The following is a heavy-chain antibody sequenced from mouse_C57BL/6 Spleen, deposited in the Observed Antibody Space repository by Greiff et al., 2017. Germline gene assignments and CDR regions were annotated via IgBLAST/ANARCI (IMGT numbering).Heavy chain of an antibody. D-gene: IGHD2-3*01. CDR2: IYPGDGDT. CDR1: GYAFSSSW. Sequence: QVKLQQSGPELVKPGASVKISCKASGYAFSSSWMNWVKQRPGKGLEWLGRIYPGDGDTKYNGKFKGKGTLTADKTASTDYMQFRNLTSEDSAVYFSARWAPYGYYEVYYFAYWGQGTTLTVSS. J-gene: IGHJ2*01. CDR3: ARWAPYGYYEVYYFAY. V-gene: IGHV1-82*01.